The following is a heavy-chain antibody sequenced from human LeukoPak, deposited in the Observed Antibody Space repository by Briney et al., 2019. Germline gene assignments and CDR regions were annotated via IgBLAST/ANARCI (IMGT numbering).Heavy chain of an antibody. CDR1: GSTFSSYD. Sequence: GGSLRLSCAASGSTFSSYDMHWVRQATGKGLEWVSAIGTAGDTYYPGSVKGRFTISRENAKNSLYLQMNSLRAGDTAVYYCARGESSSLYYYYGMDVWGQGTTVTVSS. V-gene: IGHV3-13*01. CDR3: ARGESSSLYYYYGMDV. D-gene: IGHD2-2*01. J-gene: IGHJ6*02. CDR2: IGTAGDT.